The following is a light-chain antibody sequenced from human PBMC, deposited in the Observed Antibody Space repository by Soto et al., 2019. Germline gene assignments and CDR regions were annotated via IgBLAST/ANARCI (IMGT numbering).Light chain of an antibody. J-gene: IGLJ1*01. CDR3: NSYTTSNTYV. CDR1: SSDVGSYNY. CDR2: DVS. Sequence: QSVLTQPASVSGSPGQSITISCTGTSSDVGSYNYVSWYQQHPGKAPKLMIYDVSNRPSGVSNRFFGSKSGNTASLTISGLQAEDEADYYCNSYTTSNTYVFGTGTKVTVL. V-gene: IGLV2-14*03.